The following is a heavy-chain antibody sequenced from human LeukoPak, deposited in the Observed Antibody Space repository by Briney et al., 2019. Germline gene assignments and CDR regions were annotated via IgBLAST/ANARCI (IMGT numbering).Heavy chain of an antibody. CDR3: ARGLGYYGSGSYPDDY. V-gene: IGHV1-2*02. CDR1: GYTFTGYY. J-gene: IGHJ4*02. CDR2: INPNSGGT. D-gene: IGHD3-10*01. Sequence: ASVKVSCKASGYTFTGYYMHWVRQAPGQGLEWMGWINPNSGGTNYAQKFQGRVTMTRDTSISTAYMELSRLRSDDTAVYYCARGLGYYGSGSYPDDYWGQGTLVTVSS.